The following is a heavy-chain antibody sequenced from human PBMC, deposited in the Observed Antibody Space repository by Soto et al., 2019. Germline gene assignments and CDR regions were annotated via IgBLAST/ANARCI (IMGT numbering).Heavy chain of an antibody. V-gene: IGHV1-69*01. CDR3: ARDWAEYSSFANWFDP. CDR1: GGTFSSYA. D-gene: IGHD6-6*01. Sequence: QVQRVQSGAEVKKPGSSVKVSCKASGGTFSSYAISWVRQAPGQGLEWMGGIIPIFGTANYAQKFQGRVTITADESTSTAYMELSSLRSEDTAVYYCARDWAEYSSFANWFDPWGQGTLVTVSS. CDR2: IIPIFGTA. J-gene: IGHJ5*02.